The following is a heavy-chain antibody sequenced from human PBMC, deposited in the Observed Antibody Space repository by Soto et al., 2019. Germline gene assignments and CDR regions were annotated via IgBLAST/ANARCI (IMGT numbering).Heavy chain of an antibody. Sequence: GASVKVSCKASGYTFTCYYMHWVRQAPGQGLEWMGWINPNSGGTNYAQKFQGWVTMTRDTSISTAYMELSRLRSDDTAVYYCARAIQESNGSGSEAWFDPWGQGTLVTVSS. CDR2: INPNSGGT. CDR1: GYTFTCYY. CDR3: ARAIQESNGSGSEAWFDP. V-gene: IGHV1-2*04. J-gene: IGHJ5*02. D-gene: IGHD3-10*01.